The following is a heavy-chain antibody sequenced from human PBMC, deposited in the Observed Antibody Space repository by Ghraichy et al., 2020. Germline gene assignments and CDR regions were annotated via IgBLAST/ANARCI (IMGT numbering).Heavy chain of an antibody. CDR1: GFIFSNSW. D-gene: IGHD3-22*01. J-gene: IGHJ4*02. Sequence: GGSLRLSCAVSGFIFSNSWMSWVRQTPGKGLEWVAYIKGDGSEIYYVDSVKGRFTISRDNAKNSLNLQMNSLRAEDTAVYYCARLIDSAPDYWGQGTLVTVSS. V-gene: IGHV3-7*01. CDR2: IKGDGSEI. CDR3: ARLIDSAPDY.